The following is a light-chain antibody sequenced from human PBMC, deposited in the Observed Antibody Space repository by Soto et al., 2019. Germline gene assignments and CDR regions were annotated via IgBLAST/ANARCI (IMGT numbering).Light chain of an antibody. CDR1: QTISSW. Sequence: DIQMTQSPSTLSASLGDRVTITCRASQTISSWLAWYQQKPGKAPKLLIYKASSLESGVPSRLSGSGSGTEFTLTISSLQPDDFATYYCQQYNSYSTFGQGTRLEIK. CDR2: KAS. CDR3: QQYNSYST. J-gene: IGKJ5*01. V-gene: IGKV1-5*03.